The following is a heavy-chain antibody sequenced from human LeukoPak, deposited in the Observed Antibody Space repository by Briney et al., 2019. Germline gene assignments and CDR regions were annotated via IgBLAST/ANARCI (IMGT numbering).Heavy chain of an antibody. CDR2: INHSGST. J-gene: IGHJ5*02. CDR1: GGSFTGYQ. Sequence: SETLSLTCAVYGGSFTGYQWTWIRQPLGKGLEWIGEINHSGSTTYNPSLKSRVTISVHTSKNQFFLNLTSITAADTAVYYCARGLGGVVVLPTARGSSRNWFDPWGQGTLVTVSS. V-gene: IGHV4-34*01. D-gene: IGHD2-2*01. CDR3: ARGLGGVVVLPTARGSSRNWFDP.